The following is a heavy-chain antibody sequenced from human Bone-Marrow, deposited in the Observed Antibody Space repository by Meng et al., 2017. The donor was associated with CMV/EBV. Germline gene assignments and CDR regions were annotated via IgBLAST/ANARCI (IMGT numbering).Heavy chain of an antibody. CDR1: GGSISRSNC. D-gene: IGHD3-3*01. V-gene: IGHV4-4*02. J-gene: IGHJ6*02. Sequence: SQTLSLTCGVSGGSISRSNCWSWVRQPPGKGLEWIGETFHSGRTIYNPSLKSRVTISVDTSKNQFSLKLSSVTAADTAVYYCAGSYYDFWSGYSVYYYYYGMDVWGQGTTVTVSS. CDR2: TFHSGRT. CDR3: AGSYYDFWSGYSVYYYYYGMDV.